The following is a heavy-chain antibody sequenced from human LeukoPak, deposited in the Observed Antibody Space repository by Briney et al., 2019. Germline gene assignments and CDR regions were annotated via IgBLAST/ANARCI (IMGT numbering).Heavy chain of an antibody. V-gene: IGHV4-4*07. CDR2: IYTSGST. D-gene: IGHD3-10*01. CDR3: ARGYSGSGTYHNDY. Sequence: KPSETLSLTCTDSGGSISTSYWSWIRQPAGRGLEWIGRIYTSGSTNYNPSLKSRVTMSVDTSKNQFSLKVRSVTAADTAVYYCARGYSGSGTYHNDYWGQGTLVTVSS. J-gene: IGHJ4*02. CDR1: GGSISTSY.